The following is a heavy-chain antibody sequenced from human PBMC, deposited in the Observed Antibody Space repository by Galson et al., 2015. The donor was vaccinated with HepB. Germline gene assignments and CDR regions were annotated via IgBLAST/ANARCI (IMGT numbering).Heavy chain of an antibody. CDR1: GGTFSSYA. V-gene: IGHV1-69*13. CDR2: IIPIFGTA. J-gene: IGHJ6*02. D-gene: IGHD2-2*01. CDR3: ASVVVPAATTPLYYYYGMDV. Sequence: SVKVSCKASGGTFSSYAISWVRQAPGQGLEWMGGIIPIFGTANYAQKFQGRVTITADESTSTAYMELSSLRSEDTAVYYCASVVVPAATTPLYYYYGMDVWGQGTTVTVSS.